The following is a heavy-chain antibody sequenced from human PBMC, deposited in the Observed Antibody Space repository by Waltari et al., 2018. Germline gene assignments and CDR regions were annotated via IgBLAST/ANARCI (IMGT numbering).Heavy chain of an antibody. CDR2: RKTDGKQQ. Sequence: EVQLVDSGGGLVQPGGSLRLSCAASGFTFSSNWMSWVRQAPGRGVEGLANRKTDGKQQYYVDSVRGRFSISRDNAKNSLYLQLNSLRAEDTAIYYCARDFNWGWDFWGQGTLVTVSS. J-gene: IGHJ4*02. CDR3: ARDFNWGWDF. V-gene: IGHV3-7*03. D-gene: IGHD7-27*01. CDR1: GFTFSSNW.